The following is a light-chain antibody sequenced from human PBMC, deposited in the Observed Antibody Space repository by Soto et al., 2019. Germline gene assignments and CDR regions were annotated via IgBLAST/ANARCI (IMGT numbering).Light chain of an antibody. Sequence: QSALTQPPSASGSPGQSVTISCTGTSSDVGGYNYVSWYQQHPGKAPKLMIYDVTKRPSGVPDRFSGSKSGNTASLTISGLQAEDEADYYCCSYAGSYPVVFGGGTKVTVL. CDR2: DVT. CDR1: SSDVGGYNY. J-gene: IGLJ2*01. CDR3: CSYAGSYPVV. V-gene: IGLV2-11*01.